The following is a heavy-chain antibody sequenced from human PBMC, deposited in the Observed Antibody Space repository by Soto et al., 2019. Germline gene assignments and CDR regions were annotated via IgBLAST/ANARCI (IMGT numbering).Heavy chain of an antibody. D-gene: IGHD1-7*01. CDR1: GFTFSSYG. Sequence: GGSLRLSCAASGFTFSSYGMHWVRQAPGKGLEWVAVIWYDGSNKYYADSVKGRFTISRDNSKNTLYLQMNSLRAEDTAVYYCARDSADNWNWFDYWGQGTLVTVSS. CDR3: ARDSADNWNWFDY. J-gene: IGHJ4*02. V-gene: IGHV3-33*01. CDR2: IWYDGSNK.